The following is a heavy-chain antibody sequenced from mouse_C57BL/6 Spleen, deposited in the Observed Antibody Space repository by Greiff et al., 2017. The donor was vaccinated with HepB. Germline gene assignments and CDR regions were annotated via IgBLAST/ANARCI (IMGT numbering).Heavy chain of an antibody. CDR2: INPSNGGT. D-gene: IGHD1-1*01. CDR1: GYTFTSYW. CDR3: ARGGFTTVVAHDY. J-gene: IGHJ2*01. V-gene: IGHV1-53*01. Sequence: QVQLQQPGTELVKPGASVKLSCKASGYTFTSYWMHWVKQRPGQGLEWIGNINPSNGGTNYNEKFKSKATLTVDKSSSTAYMQLSSLTSEDSAVYYGARGGFTTVVAHDYWGQGTTLTVSS.